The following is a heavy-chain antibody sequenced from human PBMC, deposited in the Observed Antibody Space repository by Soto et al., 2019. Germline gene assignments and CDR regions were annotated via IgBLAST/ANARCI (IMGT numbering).Heavy chain of an antibody. Sequence: EVQLVESGGGLVQPGGSLRLSCAASGFTFSDHYMDWVRQAPGKGLEWVGRAGNKAHSFTTEHAASVKGRFTISRDDSKNSLYLQMNSLKTEDTAVYYCVRLDGSYYPDYWGQGTLVTVSS. D-gene: IGHD1-26*01. J-gene: IGHJ4*02. CDR2: AGNKAHSFTT. V-gene: IGHV3-72*01. CDR3: VRLDGSYYPDY. CDR1: GFTFSDHY.